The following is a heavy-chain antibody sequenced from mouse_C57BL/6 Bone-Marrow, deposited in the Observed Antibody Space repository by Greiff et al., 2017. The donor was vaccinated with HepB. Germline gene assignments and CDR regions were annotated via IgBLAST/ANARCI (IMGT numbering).Heavy chain of an antibody. V-gene: IGHV2-5*01. Sequence: QVQLQQSGPGLVQPSQSLSITCTVSGFSLTSYGVHWVRQSPGKGLEWLGVIWRGGSTDYNAAFMSRLRITKDNSKSQVFFKMNSLQADDTAIYYCANTVVGAMDYWGQGTSVTVSS. CDR1: GFSLTSYG. J-gene: IGHJ4*01. D-gene: IGHD1-1*01. CDR2: IWRGGST. CDR3: ANTVVGAMDY.